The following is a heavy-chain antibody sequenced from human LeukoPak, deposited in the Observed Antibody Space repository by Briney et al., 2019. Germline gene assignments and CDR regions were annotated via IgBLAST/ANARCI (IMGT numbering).Heavy chain of an antibody. CDR2: ISSSSSYI. D-gene: IGHD1-14*01. V-gene: IGHV3-21*01. CDR3: KAPLRSYYYYYMDV. CDR1: GFTFSSYS. J-gene: IGHJ6*03. Sequence: PGGSLRLSCAASGFTFSSYSMNWVRQAPGKGLEWVSSISSSSSYIYYADSVKGRFTISRDNAKNSLYLQMNSLRAEDTAVYYCKAPLRSYYYYYMDVWGKGTTVTVSS.